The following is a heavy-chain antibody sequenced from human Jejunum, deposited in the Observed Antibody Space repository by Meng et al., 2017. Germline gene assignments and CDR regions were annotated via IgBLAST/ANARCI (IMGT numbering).Heavy chain of an antibody. CDR3: ARDLAVAGLGAAY. CDR2: FNPSSGDT. CDR1: GYSFTAFH. V-gene: IGHV1-2*06. Sequence: QGRREQSGAEVKKPGASVRVSCKASGYSFTAFHLHWVRQAAGQGLEWMGRFNPSSGDTKFGPKFHGRVTMTRDTSTTTAYMDLTSLTSDDTAVYYCARDLAVAGLGAAYWGQGTLVTVSS. D-gene: IGHD6-19*01. J-gene: IGHJ4*02.